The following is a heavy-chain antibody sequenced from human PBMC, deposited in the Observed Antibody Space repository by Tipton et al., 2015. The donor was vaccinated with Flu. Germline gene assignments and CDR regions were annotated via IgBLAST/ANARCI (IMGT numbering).Heavy chain of an antibody. CDR3: ASATTVTTSGMDV. CDR1: GGSISSYY. CDR2: IYYSGST. Sequence: TLSLTCTVSGGSISSYYWSWLRQPPGKGLEWIGYIYYSGSTNYNPSLKSRVTISVDTSKNQFSLQLNSVIAADTAVYYCASATTVTTSGMDVWGQGTTVTVSS. D-gene: IGHD4-11*01. V-gene: IGHV4-59*01. J-gene: IGHJ6*02.